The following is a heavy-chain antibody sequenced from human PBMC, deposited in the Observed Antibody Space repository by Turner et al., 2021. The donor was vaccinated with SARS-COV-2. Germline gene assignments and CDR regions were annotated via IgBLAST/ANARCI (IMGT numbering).Heavy chain of an antibody. CDR3: AREAAAGNFHGWFDP. J-gene: IGHJ5*02. Sequence: EVQLVESGGGLVQPGGSLRPSGAASGFTVSSNYMSWVRQAPGKGLEWVSVIYSGGSKYYADSVKGRFTISRDNSKNTLYLQMNSLRVEDTAVYSCAREAAAGNFHGWFDPWGQGTLVTVSS. CDR2: IYSGGSK. D-gene: IGHD6-13*01. CDR1: GFTVSSNY. V-gene: IGHV3-66*01.